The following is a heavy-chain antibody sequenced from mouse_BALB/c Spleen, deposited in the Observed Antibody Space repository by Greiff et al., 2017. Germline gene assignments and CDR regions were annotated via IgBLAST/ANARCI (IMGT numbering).Heavy chain of an antibody. J-gene: IGHJ3*01. CDR1: GFTFSSYT. CDR3: ARPQLTGAWFAY. Sequence: EVKLVESGGGLVQPGGSLKLSCAASGFTFSSYTMSWVRQTPEKRLEWVAYISNGGGSTYYPDTVKGRFTISRDNAKNTLYLQMSSLKSEDTAMYYCARPQLTGAWFAYWGQGTLVTVSA. V-gene: IGHV5-12-2*01. CDR2: ISNGGGST. D-gene: IGHD4-1*01.